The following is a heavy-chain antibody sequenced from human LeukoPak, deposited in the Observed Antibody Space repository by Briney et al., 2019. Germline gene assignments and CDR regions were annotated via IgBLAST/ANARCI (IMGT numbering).Heavy chain of an antibody. CDR1: GFTFSSYA. V-gene: IGHV3-23*01. D-gene: IGHD3-3*01. Sequence: GGSLRLSCAASGFTFSSYAMSWLRQAPGKGLEWVSAISGSGGSTYYADSVKGRFTISRDNSKNTLYLQMNSLRAEDTAVYYCARKFLEWLSYVDYWGQGTLVTVSS. CDR3: ARKFLEWLSYVDY. J-gene: IGHJ4*02. CDR2: ISGSGGST.